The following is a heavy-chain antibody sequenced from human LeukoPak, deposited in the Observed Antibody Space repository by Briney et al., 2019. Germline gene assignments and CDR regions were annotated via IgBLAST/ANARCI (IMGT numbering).Heavy chain of an antibody. CDR1: GGSFSGYY. V-gene: IGHV4-34*01. J-gene: IGHJ4*02. CDR3: ARDQVPGSSSSSGFDY. Sequence: SETLSLTCAVYGGSFSGYYWSWIRQPPGKGLEWIGEINHSGGTNYNPSLKSRVTISVDTSKNQSSLKLSSVTAADTAVYYCARDQVPGSSSSSGFDYWGPGTLVTVSS. CDR2: INHSGGT. D-gene: IGHD6-6*01.